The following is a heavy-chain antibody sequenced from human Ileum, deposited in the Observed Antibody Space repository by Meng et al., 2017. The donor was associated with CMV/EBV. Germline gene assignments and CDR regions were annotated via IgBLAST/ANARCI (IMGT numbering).Heavy chain of an antibody. Sequence: VRLVVPGAGLVNWGGSLILSCAAFGFTFSSSNMNWVRQAPGKGLEWVSSITSGSSIFYADSVKGRFTISRDNAKNLFFLQMDSLRADDTAVYYCARYTSTYRDYWGQGTLVTVSS. D-gene: IGHD1-26*01. CDR1: GFTFSSSN. J-gene: IGHJ4*02. CDR3: ARYTSTYRDY. CDR2: ITSGSSI. V-gene: IGHV3-21*06.